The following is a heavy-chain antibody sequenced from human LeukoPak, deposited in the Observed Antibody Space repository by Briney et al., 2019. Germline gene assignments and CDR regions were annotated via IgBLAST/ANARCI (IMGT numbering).Heavy chain of an antibody. CDR3: ARDEGAVAGTAYFDY. V-gene: IGHV3-30*02. CDR1: GFTFSSYG. Sequence: GGSLRLSCAASGFTFSSYGMHWVRQAPGKGLEWVAFIRYDGSNKYYADSVKGRFTISRDNSKNTLYLQMNSLRAEDTAVYYCARDEGAVAGTAYFDYWGQGTLVTVSS. J-gene: IGHJ4*02. CDR2: IRYDGSNK. D-gene: IGHD6-19*01.